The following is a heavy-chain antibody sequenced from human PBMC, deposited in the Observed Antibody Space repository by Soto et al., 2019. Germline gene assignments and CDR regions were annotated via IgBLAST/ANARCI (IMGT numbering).Heavy chain of an antibody. Sequence: ASVKVSCKASGYSFTNNDVSWVRQATGQGLGWMGWMNPGSGDTGYAQKFQGRVTMTRDISIATAYMELSSLGSDDTAIYYCARMATFGSLNWFDPWGQGTLVTVSS. CDR2: MNPGSGDT. D-gene: IGHD3-16*01. CDR1: GYSFTNND. V-gene: IGHV1-8*01. CDR3: ARMATFGSLNWFDP. J-gene: IGHJ5*02.